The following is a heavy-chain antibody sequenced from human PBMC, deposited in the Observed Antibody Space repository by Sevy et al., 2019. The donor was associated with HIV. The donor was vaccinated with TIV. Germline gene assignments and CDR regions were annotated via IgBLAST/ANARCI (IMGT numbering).Heavy chain of an antibody. V-gene: IGHV3-23*01. D-gene: IGHD2-8*01. Sequence: GGSLRLSCVASGFNFNIHSMSWVRQAPGNRLEWVSTLSFGCGRINHADSVQGRFTMSRDDSKKTVYLEMNSLRPEDTAVYYCAREGCTKPHDYWGQGTLVTVSS. CDR2: LSFGCGRI. J-gene: IGHJ4*02. CDR3: AREGCTKPHDY. CDR1: GFNFNIHS.